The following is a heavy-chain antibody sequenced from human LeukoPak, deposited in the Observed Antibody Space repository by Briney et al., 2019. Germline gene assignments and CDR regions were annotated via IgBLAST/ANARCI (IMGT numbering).Heavy chain of an antibody. V-gene: IGHV4-38-2*02. CDR2: IYHSGST. Sequence: SETLSLICAVSGYSISSGYYWGWIRQPPGKGLEWIGSIYHSGSTYYNPSLKSRVTISVDTSKNQFSLKLSSVTAADTAVYYCAREGFGGVIVRSDAFDIWGQGTMVTVSS. CDR3: AREGFGGVIVRSDAFDI. J-gene: IGHJ3*02. D-gene: IGHD3-16*02. CDR1: GYSISSGYY.